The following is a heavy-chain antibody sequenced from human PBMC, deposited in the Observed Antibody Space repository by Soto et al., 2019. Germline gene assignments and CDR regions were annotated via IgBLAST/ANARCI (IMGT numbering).Heavy chain of an antibody. J-gene: IGHJ4*01. CDR3: SRQERSGDGYYD. CDR2: VRAKAYGGTT. V-gene: IGHV3-49*03. D-gene: IGHD3-22*01. Sequence: GGSLRLSCTASGFTFGDHAMSCFRQAPGKGLEWIGLVRAKAYGGTTEYAASVKGRFIISRDDPKSIAYLQMDSLKTEDTAVYYCSRQERSGDGYYDWGQGTLVTVSS. CDR1: GFTFGDHA.